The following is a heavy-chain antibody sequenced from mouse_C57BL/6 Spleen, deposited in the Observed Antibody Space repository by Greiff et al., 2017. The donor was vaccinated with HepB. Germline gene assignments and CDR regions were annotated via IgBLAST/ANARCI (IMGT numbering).Heavy chain of an antibody. V-gene: IGHV1-50*01. CDR2: IDPSDSYT. CDR1: GYTFTSYW. CDR3: ARVRITTVEYYFDY. Sequence: QVQLKQPGAELVKPGASVKLSCKASGYTFTSYWMQWVKQRPGQGLEWIGEIDPSDSYTNYNQKFKGKATLTVDTSSSTAYMQLSSLTSEDSAVYYCARVRITTVEYYFDYWGQGTTLTVSS. J-gene: IGHJ2*01. D-gene: IGHD1-1*01.